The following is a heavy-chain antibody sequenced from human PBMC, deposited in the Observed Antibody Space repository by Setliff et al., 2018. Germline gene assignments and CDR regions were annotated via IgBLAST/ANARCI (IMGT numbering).Heavy chain of an antibody. CDR3: ARLCRGVTFACDVFDV. D-gene: IGHD2-21*02. Sequence: SETLSLTCSVSAGPVSSSSYYWGWIRQPPGKGLEWIGSIHDSGTTYYNPSLKSRVTISIDTAKNHFSLTLSSVTAADTATYYCARLCRGVTFACDVFDVWGPGTLVTVSS. V-gene: IGHV4-39*07. J-gene: IGHJ3*01. CDR2: IHDSGTT. CDR1: AGPVSSSSYY.